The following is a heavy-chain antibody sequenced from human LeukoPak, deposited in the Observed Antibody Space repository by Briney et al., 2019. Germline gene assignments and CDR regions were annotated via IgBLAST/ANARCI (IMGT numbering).Heavy chain of an antibody. V-gene: IGHV3-11*04. D-gene: IGHD3-3*01. J-gene: IGHJ6*02. CDR1: GFTFSDYY. CDR3: ASSDFWSGYPPNYGMDV. CDR2: ISSSSSTI. Sequence: GGSLRLSCAASGFTFSDYYMNWIRQAPGKGLEWVSYISSSSSTIYYADSVKGRFTISRDNAKNSLYLQMNSLRAEDTAVYYCASSDFWSGYPPNYGMDVWGQGTTVTVSS.